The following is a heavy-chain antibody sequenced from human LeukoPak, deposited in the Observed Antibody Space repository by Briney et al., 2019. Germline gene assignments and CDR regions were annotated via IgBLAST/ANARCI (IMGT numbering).Heavy chain of an antibody. D-gene: IGHD2-2*01. J-gene: IGHJ6*03. CDR3: AREGKDIVVVPAAMRYYYYMDV. V-gene: IGHV4-59*01. CDR1: GGSISSYY. Sequence: SETLSLTCTVSGGSISSYYWSWIRQPPGKGLEWIGYIYYSGSTNYNPSLKSRVTISVDTSKNQFSLKLSSVTAADTAVYYCAREGKDIVVVPAAMRYYYYMDVWGKGTTVTISS. CDR2: IYYSGST.